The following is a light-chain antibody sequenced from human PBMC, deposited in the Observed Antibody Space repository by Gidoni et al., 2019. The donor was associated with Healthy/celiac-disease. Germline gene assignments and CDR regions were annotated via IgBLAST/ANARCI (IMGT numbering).Light chain of an antibody. J-gene: IGKJ2*01. CDR1: QSVSSNY. V-gene: IGKV3-20*01. CDR2: DAS. CDR3: QQSGTSPYT. Sequence: EIVLTQSPGTLSLSPGERATLSCRASQSVSSNYLTWYQQKPGQAPRLLIYDASSRATGIPDRFSGSGSGTDFTLTISRLEPEDFAVYYCQQSGTSPYTFGQGTKVEIK.